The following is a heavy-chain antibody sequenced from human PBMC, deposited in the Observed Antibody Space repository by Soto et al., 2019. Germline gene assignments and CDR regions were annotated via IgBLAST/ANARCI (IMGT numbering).Heavy chain of an antibody. CDR1: GGSIISYY. V-gene: IGHV4-59*08. CDR3: ARHDLTYYDFWSGYSVFDY. Sequence: SETLSRSCTVSGGSIISYYWSWIRKPQGKGLEWIGYIYYSGSTNYNPSLKSRVTISVDTSKNQCSLKLSSVTAADTAVYYCARHDLTYYDFWSGYSVFDYWGQGTLVTVSS. CDR2: IYYSGST. D-gene: IGHD3-3*01. J-gene: IGHJ4*02.